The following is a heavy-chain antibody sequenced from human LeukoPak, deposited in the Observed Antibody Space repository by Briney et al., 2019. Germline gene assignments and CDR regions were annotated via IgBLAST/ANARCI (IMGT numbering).Heavy chain of an antibody. CDR3: ASLIYGGNSENFDY. V-gene: IGHV1-69*04. J-gene: IGHJ4*02. CDR1: GGTFSSYA. D-gene: IGHD4-23*01. Sequence: GASVKVSCKASGGTFSSYAISWVRQAPGQGLEWMGRIIPILGIANYAQKFQGRVTITADKSTSAAYMELSSLRSEDTAVYYCASLIYGGNSENFDYWGQGTLVTVSS. CDR2: IIPILGIA.